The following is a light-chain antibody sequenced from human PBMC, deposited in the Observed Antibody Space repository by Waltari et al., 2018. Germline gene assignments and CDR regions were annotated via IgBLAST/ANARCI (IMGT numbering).Light chain of an antibody. CDR2: GTS. CDR3: QQYDRSPCT. CDR1: ESIGSTY. J-gene: IGKJ4*01. V-gene: IGKV3-20*01. Sequence: IVLTQSPGTLSLAPGESATLPCGASESIGSTYLAWYQQKPGQAPRLLSYGTSSRATGIPDRFSGSGSGTDFTLTISRLEPEDFAVYFCQQYDRSPCTFGGGTKVEIK.